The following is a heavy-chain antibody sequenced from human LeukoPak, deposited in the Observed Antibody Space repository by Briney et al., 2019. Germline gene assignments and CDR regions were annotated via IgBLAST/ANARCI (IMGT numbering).Heavy chain of an antibody. CDR2: INHSGST. CDR3: ARGSTMTSADASDI. D-gene: IGHD4-11*01. CDR1: GGSFSGYY. J-gene: IGHJ3*02. Sequence: SETLSLTCAVYGGSFSGYYWSWIRQPPGKGLEWIGEINHSGSTNYNPSLKSRVTISVDTSKNQFSLKLSSVTAADTAVYYCARGSTMTSADASDIWGEGTMVTVSS. V-gene: IGHV4-34*01.